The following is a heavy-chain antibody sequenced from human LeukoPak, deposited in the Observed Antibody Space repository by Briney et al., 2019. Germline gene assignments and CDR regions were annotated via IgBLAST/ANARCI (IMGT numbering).Heavy chain of an antibody. CDR1: EFTFSTYA. V-gene: IGHV3-23*01. CDR3: AKDKGYYDSSGCFDY. Sequence: GGSLRLSCAASEFTFSTYAMTWVRQAPGKGLEWVSAISGSGGSTYYADSVKGRFTISRDNSKNTLYLQMNSLRAEDTAVYYCAKDKGYYDSSGCFDYWGQGTLVTVSS. J-gene: IGHJ4*02. D-gene: IGHD3-22*01. CDR2: ISGSGGST.